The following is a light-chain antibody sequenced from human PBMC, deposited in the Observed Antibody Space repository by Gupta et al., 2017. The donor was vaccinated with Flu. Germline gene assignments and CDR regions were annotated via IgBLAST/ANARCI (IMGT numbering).Light chain of an antibody. CDR1: A. CDR3: QTWGSGFWV. J-gene: IGLJ3*02. V-gene: IGLV4-69*02. CDR2: LKSDGSH. Sequence: AIAWLQVQPEKGCRFLMSLKSDGSHTKGNGVPDRFSGSRSGAGRYFTISSLQSEDEADYYCQTWGSGFWVFGGGTKLTVL.